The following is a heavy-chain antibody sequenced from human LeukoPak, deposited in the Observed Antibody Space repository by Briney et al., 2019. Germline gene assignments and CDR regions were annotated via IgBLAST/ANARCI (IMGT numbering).Heavy chain of an antibody. J-gene: IGHJ5*02. CDR1: GFTFSSYS. Sequence: GALRLSCAASGFTFSSYSMNWVRQAPGKGLEWVSSISSSSSYIYYADSVKGRFTISRDNAKNSLYLQMNSLRAEDTAVYYCAREYCSSTSCYETPWGQGTLVTVSS. D-gene: IGHD2-2*01. CDR3: AREYCSSTSCYETP. V-gene: IGHV3-21*01. CDR2: ISSSSSYI.